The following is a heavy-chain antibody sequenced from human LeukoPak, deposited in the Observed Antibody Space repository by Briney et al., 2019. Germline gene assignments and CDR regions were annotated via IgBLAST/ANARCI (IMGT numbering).Heavy chain of an antibody. D-gene: IGHD3-16*01. CDR3: ARDSDYVWGSYPSGLDY. V-gene: IGHV3-7*01. Sequence: GGSLRLSCAASGFTFSSYGMHWVRQAPGKGLEWVANIKQDGSGKYYVDSVKGRFTISRDNAKNSLYLQMNSLRAEDTAVYYCARDSDYVWGSYPSGLDYWGQGTLVTVSS. CDR2: IKQDGSGK. CDR1: GFTFSSYG. J-gene: IGHJ4*02.